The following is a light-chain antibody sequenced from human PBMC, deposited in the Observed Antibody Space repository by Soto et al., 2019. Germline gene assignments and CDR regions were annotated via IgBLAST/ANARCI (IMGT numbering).Light chain of an antibody. CDR1: SSDVGSYNL. J-gene: IGLJ1*01. V-gene: IGLV2-23*01. CDR2: EGT. Sequence: QSALTQPASVSGSPGQSITISCTGTSSDVGSYNLVSWYQQHPGKAPMLRIYEGTKRPSGVSNRFSGSKSGNTASLTISGLQAEDEADYYCCSYAGSSTYVFGTGTKVTVL. CDR3: CSYAGSSTYV.